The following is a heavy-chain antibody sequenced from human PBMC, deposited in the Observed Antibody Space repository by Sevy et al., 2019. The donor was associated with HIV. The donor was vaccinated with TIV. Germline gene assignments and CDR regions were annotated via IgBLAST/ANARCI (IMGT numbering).Heavy chain of an antibody. CDR2: IKSKIDGETT. V-gene: IGHV3-15*01. D-gene: IGHD3-9*01. J-gene: IGHJ4*02. Sequence: GGSLRLSFAVSGLTFNNAWMNWVRQAPGTGLQWVGLIKSKIDGETTDYAAPVKGRFTISRDDSKNTLFLQMNSLKIEDTAVYYCATAPGYYDSAPFDYWGPGTLVTVSS. CDR3: ATAPGYYDSAPFDY. CDR1: GLTFNNAW.